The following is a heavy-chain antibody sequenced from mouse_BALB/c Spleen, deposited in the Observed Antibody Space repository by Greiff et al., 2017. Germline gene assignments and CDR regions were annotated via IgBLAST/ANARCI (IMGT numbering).Heavy chain of an antibody. D-gene: IGHD2-10*02. CDR1: GFTFTDYY. J-gene: IGHJ4*01. CDR3: ARDSPAGYGAMDY. Sequence: DVQLVESGGGLVQPGGSLRLSCATSGFTFTDYYMSWVRQPPGKALEWLGFIRNKANGYTTEYSASVKGRFTISRDNSQSILYLQMNTLRAEDSATYYCARDSPAGYGAMDYWGQGTSVTVSS. CDR2: IRNKANGYTT. V-gene: IGHV7-3*02.